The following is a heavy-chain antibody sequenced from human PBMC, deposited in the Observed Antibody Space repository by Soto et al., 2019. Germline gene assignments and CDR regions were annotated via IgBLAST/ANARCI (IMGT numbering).Heavy chain of an antibody. D-gene: IGHD2-15*01. CDR3: ARDRGYRISRYYGMDV. CDR1: GGSVSSGSYY. Sequence: QVQLQESGPGLVKPSETLSLTCTVSGGSVSSGSYYWSWIRQPPGKGLEWIGYIYYSGSTNYNPSLKRRVTISVDTSKNQFSLKLSSVTAADTAVYYCARDRGYRISRYYGMDVWGQGTTVTVSS. J-gene: IGHJ6*02. CDR2: IYYSGST. V-gene: IGHV4-61*01.